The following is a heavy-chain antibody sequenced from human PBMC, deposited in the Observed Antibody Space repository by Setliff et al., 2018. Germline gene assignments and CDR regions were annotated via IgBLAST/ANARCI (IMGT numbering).Heavy chain of an antibody. Sequence: SETLSLTCAVYGGSFSGYYWSWIRQPPGKGLEWIGEINPSGSTNYNPSLKSRVTISVDTSKNQFSLKLSSVTAADTAVYYCARVVPAAMYFDYWGQGTLVTVSS. CDR1: GGSFSGYY. D-gene: IGHD2-2*01. V-gene: IGHV4-34*01. CDR3: ARVVPAAMYFDY. CDR2: INPSGST. J-gene: IGHJ4*02.